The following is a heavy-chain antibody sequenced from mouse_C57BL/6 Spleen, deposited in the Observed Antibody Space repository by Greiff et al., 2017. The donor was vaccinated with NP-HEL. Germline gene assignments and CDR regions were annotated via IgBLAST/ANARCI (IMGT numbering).Heavy chain of an antibody. D-gene: IGHD2-1*01. CDR2: INPSTGGT. V-gene: IGHV1-42*01. CDR3: ASSTKGY. Sequence: EVMLVESGPELVKPGASVKISCKASGYSFTGYYMNWVKQSPEKSLEWIGEINPSTGGTTYNQKFKAKATLTVDKSSSTAYMQLKSLTSEDSAVYYCASSTKGYWGQGTTLTVSS. CDR1: GYSFTGYY. J-gene: IGHJ2*01.